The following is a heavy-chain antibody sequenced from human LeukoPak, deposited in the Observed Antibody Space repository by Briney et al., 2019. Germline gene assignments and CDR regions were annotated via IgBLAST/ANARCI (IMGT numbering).Heavy chain of an antibody. D-gene: IGHD3-3*01. CDR2: ISSSSSYI. CDR3: SNTIFGVVMGAFDI. CDR1: GFTFSSYS. Sequence: GGSLRLSCAASGFTFSSYSMNWVRQAPGKGLEWVSSISSSSSYIYYADSVKGRFTISRDNSKNTLYLQMNSLRAEDTAVYYCSNTIFGVVMGAFDIWGQGTMVTVSS. J-gene: IGHJ3*02. V-gene: IGHV3-21*04.